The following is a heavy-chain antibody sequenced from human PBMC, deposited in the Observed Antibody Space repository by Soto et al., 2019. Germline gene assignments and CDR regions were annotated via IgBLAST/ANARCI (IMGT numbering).Heavy chain of an antibody. CDR3: AKDLSAAAGTSPY. D-gene: IGHD6-13*01. CDR2: ISYDGSNK. Sequence: GGSLSLSCAASGFPFSSYGMHWVRQAPGKGLEWVAVISYDGSNKYYADSVKGRFTISRDNSKNTLYLQMNSLRAEDTAVYYCAKDLSAAAGTSPYWGQGTLVTVSS. J-gene: IGHJ4*02. V-gene: IGHV3-30*18. CDR1: GFPFSSYG.